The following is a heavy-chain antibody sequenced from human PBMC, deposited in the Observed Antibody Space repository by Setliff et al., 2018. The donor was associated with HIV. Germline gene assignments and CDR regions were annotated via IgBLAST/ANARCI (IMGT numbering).Heavy chain of an antibody. CDR3: AREIRAGDYPPYNYYFYMDV. D-gene: IGHD4-17*01. V-gene: IGHV3-7*01. CDR1: GFTFSNSW. CDR2: IKKDGSDK. J-gene: IGHJ6*03. Sequence: GGSLRLSCAASGFTFSNSWMTWARQAPGKGLEWVANIKKDGSDKFYVDSVKGRFAISRDNAKNSLNLEMNSLRAEDTAVYYCAREIRAGDYPPYNYYFYMDVWGKGTTVTVSS.